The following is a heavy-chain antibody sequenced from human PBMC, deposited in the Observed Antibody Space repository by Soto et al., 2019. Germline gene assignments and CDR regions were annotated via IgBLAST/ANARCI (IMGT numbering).Heavy chain of an antibody. J-gene: IGHJ3*02. V-gene: IGHV3-23*01. D-gene: IGHD3-22*01. CDR1: GFTFSSYA. CDR3: ARGRDSSGCNGGDAFDI. Sequence: EVQLLESGGGLVQPGGSLRLSCVASGFTFSSYAMSWVRQAPGKGLEWVSAISGSGGSTNYADSVKGRFTISRDNSKNTLYLQMNSLRAEDTGVYYCARGRDSSGCNGGDAFDIWGQGTMGTGSS. CDR2: ISGSGGST.